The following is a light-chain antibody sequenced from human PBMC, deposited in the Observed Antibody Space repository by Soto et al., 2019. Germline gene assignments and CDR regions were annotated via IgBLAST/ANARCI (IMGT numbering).Light chain of an antibody. Sequence: DIQMTQSPTSLSASVGDRVTITCRASQDIRNFVAWYQQKPGKAPKLLIYAASTLQAGGPSRFSGSGSGTDFTLTLNSLEPEDVATYSCQKYSSVPVFGPGTKVEIK. CDR3: QKYSSVPV. CDR1: QDIRNF. CDR2: AAS. J-gene: IGKJ3*01. V-gene: IGKV1-27*01.